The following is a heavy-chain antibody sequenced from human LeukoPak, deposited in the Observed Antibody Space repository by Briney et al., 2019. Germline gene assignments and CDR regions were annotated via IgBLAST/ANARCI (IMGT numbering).Heavy chain of an antibody. CDR3: ARDLARIIPAATTFDY. CDR2: ISAYNGNT. J-gene: IGHJ4*02. CDR1: GYTFTSYG. Sequence: ASGKVSCKASGYTFTSYGISWVRQAPGQGLEWMGWISAYNGNTNYTQKLQGRVTMTTDTSTSTAYMELRSLRSDDTAVYYCARDLARIIPAATTFDYWGQGTLVTVS. D-gene: IGHD2-2*01. V-gene: IGHV1-18*01.